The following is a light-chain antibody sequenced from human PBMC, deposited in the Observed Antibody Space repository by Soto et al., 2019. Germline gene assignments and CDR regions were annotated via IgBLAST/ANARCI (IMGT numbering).Light chain of an antibody. V-gene: IGKV3-20*01. CDR2: GAS. Sequence: IVLTQSPGTLSLSPGERATLSCRASQTFSSSYLAWYQQKPGQAPRLLIYGASSRAPGIPDRFSGSGSGTDFTLSISRLEPEDFAVYYCQQSASSRWTFGQGTRVEI. CDR1: QTFSSSY. J-gene: IGKJ1*01. CDR3: QQSASSRWT.